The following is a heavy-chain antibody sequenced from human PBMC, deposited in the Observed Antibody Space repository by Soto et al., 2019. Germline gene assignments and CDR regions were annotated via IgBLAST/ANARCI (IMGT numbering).Heavy chain of an antibody. V-gene: IGHV3-21*02. Sequence: EVQLVESGGGLVKPGGSLRLSCAASGFTFSSYTMNWVRQAPGKGLEWVSSISSTSTYIYYADSVKGRFTISRDNAKKSLYLQRNSLRAEDTALYYCARDKDGYNGNFDYWGQGTLVTVSS. CDR3: ARDKDGYNGNFDY. CDR2: ISSTSTYI. J-gene: IGHJ4*02. D-gene: IGHD5-12*01. CDR1: GFTFSSYT.